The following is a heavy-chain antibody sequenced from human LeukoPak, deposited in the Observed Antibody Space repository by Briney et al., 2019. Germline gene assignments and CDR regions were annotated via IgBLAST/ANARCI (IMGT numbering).Heavy chain of an antibody. D-gene: IGHD2-2*01. CDR1: GGSFSGYY. Sequence: SETLSLTCAVYGGSFSGYYWSWIRQPPGKGLEWIGEINHSGSTNYNPSLKSRVTISVDTSKNQFSLKLSSVTAADTAVYYCARGRVPAAEYYFDYWGQGTLVTVSS. V-gene: IGHV4-34*01. CDR2: INHSGST. CDR3: ARGRVPAAEYYFDY. J-gene: IGHJ4*02.